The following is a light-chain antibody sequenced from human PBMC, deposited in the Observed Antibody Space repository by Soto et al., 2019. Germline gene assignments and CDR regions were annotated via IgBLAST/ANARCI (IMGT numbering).Light chain of an antibody. CDR3: QQYYSKPLT. CDR2: WAS. Sequence: DIVMTQSPDSLAVSLGERATINCKSSQRVLYSLNNKNYLGWYQQKVGQPPKLLIYWASTRESGVPDRFSGSGSGTDFTLTISSLQAEDVAVYYCQQYYSKPLTFGGGTKVEIK. J-gene: IGKJ4*01. V-gene: IGKV4-1*01. CDR1: QRVLYSLNNKNY.